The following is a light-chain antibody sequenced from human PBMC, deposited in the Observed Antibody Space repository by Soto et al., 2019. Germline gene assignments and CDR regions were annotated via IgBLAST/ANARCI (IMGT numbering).Light chain of an antibody. Sequence: QMTQSPSSLSASVGEKIIITCRASRDVGSDVSWYQQKPGQAPKLLIYAASNLYTGVPSRFSGSRSGTEFTLTISSLQPEDFATYYCQQTVSTPTFGPGTKVDI. CDR1: RDVGSD. J-gene: IGKJ3*01. CDR3: QQTVSTPT. CDR2: AAS. V-gene: IGKV1-39*01.